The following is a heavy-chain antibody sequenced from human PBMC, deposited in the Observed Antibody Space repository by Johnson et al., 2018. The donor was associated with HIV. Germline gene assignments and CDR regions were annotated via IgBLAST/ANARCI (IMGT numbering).Heavy chain of an antibody. D-gene: IGHD3-10*01. CDR2: INWNGGST. V-gene: IGHV3-20*04. CDR1: GFTFDDYG. CDR3: ARDFVAVGECTAFDS. J-gene: IGHJ3*02. Sequence: VQLVESGGGVVRPGESLRLSCAASGFTFDDYGMSWVRQAPGKGLEWVSGINWNGGSTGYADSVKGRFIISRDNAKHSLYLRMNSLRPEDTALYYCARDFVAVGECTAFDSWGQGTMVIVSS.